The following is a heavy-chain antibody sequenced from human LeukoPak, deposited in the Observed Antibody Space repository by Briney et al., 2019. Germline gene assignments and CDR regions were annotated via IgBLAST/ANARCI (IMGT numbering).Heavy chain of an antibody. D-gene: IGHD2-2*01. CDR2: IKTDGSSI. CDR3: ARDPYEERQYCCGTSCDC. J-gene: IGHJ4*02. Sequence: PGSSLTLSCAASGVTLNNYWMHWLRQAPGNALVWVSRIKTDGSSISFADSVKGRFTISRDNAKNPLYLQMNSLRAEDTAVYYCARDPYEERQYCCGTSCDCWGRGTLVTVSS. V-gene: IGHV3-74*01. CDR1: GVTLNNYW.